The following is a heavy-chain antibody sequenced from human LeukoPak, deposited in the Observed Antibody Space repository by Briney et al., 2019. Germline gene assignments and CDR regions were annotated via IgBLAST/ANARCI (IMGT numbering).Heavy chain of an antibody. CDR3: ARDRWGYGMDV. V-gene: IGHV3-7*01. Sequence: GGSLRLSCVASGFPFSSYWMTWVRQVPGKGLEWVANIKEDGSEKHFVDSVKGRFTISRDNAKNSLYLQMNGLRAEDTAVYYCARDRWGYGMDVWGQGTRVIVSS. D-gene: IGHD3-16*01. CDR1: GFPFSSYW. J-gene: IGHJ6*02. CDR2: IKEDGSEK.